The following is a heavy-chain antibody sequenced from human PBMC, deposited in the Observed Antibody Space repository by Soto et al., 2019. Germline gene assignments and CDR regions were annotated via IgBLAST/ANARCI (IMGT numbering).Heavy chain of an antibody. D-gene: IGHD1-1*01. J-gene: IGHJ4*02. CDR1: GGYFSGYY. V-gene: IGHV4-34*01. Sequence: SETLSLTCAVYGGYFSGYYWSWIRQPPGKGLEWIGEINHSGSTNYNPSLKSRVTISVDTSKNQFSLKLNSVTAADTAIYFCARALGYTSGHLPIDYWGQGALVTVSS. CDR2: INHSGST. CDR3: ARALGYTSGHLPIDY.